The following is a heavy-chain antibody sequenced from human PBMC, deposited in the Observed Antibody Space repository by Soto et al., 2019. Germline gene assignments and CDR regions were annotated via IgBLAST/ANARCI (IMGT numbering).Heavy chain of an antibody. CDR1: GGTFNSDT. CDR2: INSLLGIS. J-gene: IGHJ5*01. V-gene: IGHV1-69*02. Sequence: QVQLVQSGAEVKEPGASVKVSCKASGGTFNSDTINWVRQAPGQGLEWMGRINSLLGISNYAQKFQGKIAITADKSADSGYMELSSLRSEDTAVYYCARGPVRGMGGDSWGQGTLVTVSS. CDR3: ARGPVRGMGGDS. D-gene: IGHD3-16*01.